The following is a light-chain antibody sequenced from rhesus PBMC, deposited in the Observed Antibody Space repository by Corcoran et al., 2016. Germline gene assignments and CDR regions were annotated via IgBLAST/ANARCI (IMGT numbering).Light chain of an antibody. CDR3: QQYDKFPVT. Sequence: DVQMTQSPSSLSASVGDRVTITCRASQGINRYLTWYQQKSGKAPKTLIYYAYKLDTGVPSRFSGSGSGTDYTLTITNLQPDDIATYFCQQYDKFPVTFGGGTKVELK. J-gene: IGKJ4*01. CDR2: YAY. CDR1: QGINRY. V-gene: IGKV1-66*01.